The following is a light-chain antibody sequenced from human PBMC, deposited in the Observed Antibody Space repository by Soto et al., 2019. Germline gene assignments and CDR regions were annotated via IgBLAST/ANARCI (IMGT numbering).Light chain of an antibody. CDR1: QSVSTY. J-gene: IGKJ5*01. CDR3: QQFDDSVT. Sequence: EIVMTQSPATLSVSPVERATLSCRASQSVSTYLAWYQQKPGQAPRLLIYGASDRATGTPDRFSGSGSGTDFTLTISRLEPEDSAVYYCQQFDDSVTFGQGTRLEIK. V-gene: IGKV3D-15*01. CDR2: GAS.